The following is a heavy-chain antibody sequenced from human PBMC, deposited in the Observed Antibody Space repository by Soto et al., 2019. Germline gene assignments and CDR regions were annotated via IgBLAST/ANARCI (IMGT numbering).Heavy chain of an antibody. CDR1: GYTFTSYG. CDR2: ISAYNGNT. CDR3: ARSRPDYGDYSEECYFDY. Sequence: ASVKVSCKASGYTFTSYGISWVRQAPGQGLEWMGWISAYNGNTNYAQKLQGRVTMTTDTSTSTAYMELRSLRSDDTAVYYCARSRPDYGDYSEECYFDYWGQGTLVTVSS. V-gene: IGHV1-18*01. D-gene: IGHD4-17*01. J-gene: IGHJ4*02.